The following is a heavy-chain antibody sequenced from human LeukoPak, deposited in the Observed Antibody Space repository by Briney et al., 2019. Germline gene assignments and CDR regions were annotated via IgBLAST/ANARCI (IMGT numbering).Heavy chain of an antibody. V-gene: IGHV3-23*01. D-gene: IGHD3-10*01. CDR3: AKVAKSFDYYGSGSLDY. CDR2: ISGSGGST. CDR1: GFTFSSYA. Sequence: GGSLRLSCAASGFTFSSYAMSWVRQAPGKGLEWVSAISGSGGSTYYADSVKGRFTISRDNSKNTLYLQMNSLRAEDTAVYYCAKVAKSFDYYGSGSLDYWGQGTLVTVSS. J-gene: IGHJ4*02.